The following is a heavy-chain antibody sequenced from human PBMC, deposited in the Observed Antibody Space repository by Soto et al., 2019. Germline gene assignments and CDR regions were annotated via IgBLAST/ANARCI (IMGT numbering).Heavy chain of an antibody. V-gene: IGHV3-23*01. Sequence: EVQLLESGGGLVQPGGSLRLSCAASGFTFSTYSMSGVRQAPGKGLEWVSGFRTGGDDGTTYYADSVKGRFTISRDNSKNTLFLQMNSLRAEDTAIYYCAKKVNSGPGSQYFDYWGQGTLVTVSS. D-gene: IGHD3-10*01. CDR3: AKKVNSGPGSQYFDY. J-gene: IGHJ4*02. CDR2: FRTGGDDGTT. CDR1: GFTFSTYS.